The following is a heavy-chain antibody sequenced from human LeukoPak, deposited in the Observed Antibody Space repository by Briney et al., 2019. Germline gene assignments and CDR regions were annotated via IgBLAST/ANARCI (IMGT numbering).Heavy chain of an antibody. CDR1: GFTFSSYS. CDR3: ARDRGSTEFDY. Sequence: GGSPRLSCAASGFTFSSYSMNWVRQAPGKGLEWVSSISSSSSYIYYADSVKGRFTISRDNAKNSLYLQMNSLRAEDTAVYYCARDRGSTEFDYWGQGTLVTVSS. V-gene: IGHV3-21*01. D-gene: IGHD1-26*01. J-gene: IGHJ4*02. CDR2: ISSSSSYI.